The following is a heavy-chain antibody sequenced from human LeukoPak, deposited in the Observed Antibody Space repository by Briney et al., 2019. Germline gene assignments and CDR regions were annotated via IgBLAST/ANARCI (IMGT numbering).Heavy chain of an antibody. CDR3: AKRARGGWFEP. Sequence: SETLSLTCTVSGGSLRSHHWTWIRQAPGKRLEWIGYTFYTGASYYNPSLRGRVTISIDTSKNQFSLNVTSVPAADTAVYFWAKRARGGWFEPSGPGT. D-gene: IGHD1-1*01. V-gene: IGHV4-59*11. CDR1: GGSLRSHH. J-gene: IGHJ5*01. CDR2: TFYTGAS.